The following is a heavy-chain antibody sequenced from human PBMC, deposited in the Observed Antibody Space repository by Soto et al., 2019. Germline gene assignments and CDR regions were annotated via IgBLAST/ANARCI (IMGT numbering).Heavy chain of an antibody. J-gene: IGHJ6*02. Sequence: QVQLVQSGAEVKKPGASVKVSCKASGYTFTSYGISWVRQAPGQGLEWMGWISAYNGNTNYAQKLQGRVTMPTATSTSTSYMELRSLRSDDTAVYYCARDLGYYGSDGFDVWGQGTTVTVSS. CDR3: ARDLGYYGSDGFDV. V-gene: IGHV1-18*01. CDR1: GYTFTSYG. D-gene: IGHD3-10*01. CDR2: ISAYNGNT.